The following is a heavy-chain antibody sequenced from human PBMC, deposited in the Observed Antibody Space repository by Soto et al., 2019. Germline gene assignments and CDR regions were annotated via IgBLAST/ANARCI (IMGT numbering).Heavy chain of an antibody. Sequence: QVQLEESGGGVVQPGRSLRLSCKASGFTFTSYGMHWVRQAPGKGLEWVALISYDGSDKLYADSVEGRFTISRDNSKNTVYLQMNSLRIEDTAMYHCGKFSDIEVPGMGDWFDPWGQGTLVNVTS. CDR3: GKFSDIEVPGMGDWFDP. CDR1: GFTFTSYG. V-gene: IGHV3-30*18. J-gene: IGHJ5*02. CDR2: ISYDGSDK. D-gene: IGHD6-19*01.